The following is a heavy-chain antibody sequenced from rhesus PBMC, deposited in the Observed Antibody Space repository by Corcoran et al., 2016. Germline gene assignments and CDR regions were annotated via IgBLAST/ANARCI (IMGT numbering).Heavy chain of an antibody. J-gene: IGHJ4*01. Sequence: QVQLQESGPGLVKPSETLSLTCAVSGYSISSNYWSWIRQPPGKGLEWIGDIYGSAGGPSYHPPLKSRVTISTDPSKNHFSLKLTSLTAADTAVYYCTRDFDYDFDYWGQGVLVTVSS. D-gene: IGHD3-40*01. CDR3: TRDFDYDFDY. V-gene: IGHV4-160*01. CDR2: IYGSAGGP. CDR1: GYSISSNY.